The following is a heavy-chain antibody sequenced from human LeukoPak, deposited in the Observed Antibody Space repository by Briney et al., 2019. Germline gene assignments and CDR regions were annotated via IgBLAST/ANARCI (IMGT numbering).Heavy chain of an antibody. V-gene: IGHV4-39*07. CDR2: IYYSGST. Sequence: SETLSLTCTVSGGSISSSSYYWGGIRQPPGKGLEWIGSIYYSGSTYYNPSLKSRVTISVYTSKNQFSLKLSSEPAADTAVYYCARYVWWSYPTFEDYRGQGTLVTVSS. D-gene: IGHD3-16*02. J-gene: IGHJ4*02. CDR3: ARYVWWSYPTFEDY. CDR1: GGSISSSSYY.